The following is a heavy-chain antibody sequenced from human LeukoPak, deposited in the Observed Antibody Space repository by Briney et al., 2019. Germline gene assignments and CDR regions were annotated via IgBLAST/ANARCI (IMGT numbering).Heavy chain of an antibody. CDR3: ARGGCSGVTCFFDY. CDR1: GFSFSNYS. CDR2: ISSGGGII. V-gene: IGHV3-48*04. Sequence: GSLRLSCAASGFSFSNYSMNWVRQAPGKGLECLSYISSGGGIIYYADSVRGRFTISRDNAKKSLYLQMSSLRAEDTAVYYCARGGCSGVTCFFDYWGQGTLVTVSS. J-gene: IGHJ4*02. D-gene: IGHD2-15*01.